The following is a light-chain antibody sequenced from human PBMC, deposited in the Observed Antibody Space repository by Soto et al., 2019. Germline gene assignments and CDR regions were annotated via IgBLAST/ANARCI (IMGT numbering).Light chain of an antibody. V-gene: IGKV3-20*01. J-gene: IGKJ2*01. CDR2: GAS. CDR1: QSVSSNY. Sequence: EIVLTQSPGTLSLSPGERASLSCRASQSVSSNYLAWYQQKPGQAPRLLIYGASSRATGIPDKFGGSGSGTDFTLTISRLEPEDFAVYYCQQYGSSPPNTFGQGTKLEIK. CDR3: QQYGSSPPNT.